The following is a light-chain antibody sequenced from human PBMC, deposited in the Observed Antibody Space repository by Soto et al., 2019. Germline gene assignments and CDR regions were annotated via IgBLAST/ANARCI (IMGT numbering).Light chain of an antibody. J-gene: IGLJ1*01. V-gene: IGLV2-14*03. CDR3: SSYTTSNTRQIV. CDR1: SSDVGGYNY. CDR2: DVS. Sequence: QYALTQPASVSGSPGQSITISCTGTSSDVGGYNYVSWYQHHPGKAPKLMIYDVSNRPSGVSNRFSGCKSGNTASLTISGLQPEDEADYYCSSYTTSNTRQIVLGTGTKLTVL.